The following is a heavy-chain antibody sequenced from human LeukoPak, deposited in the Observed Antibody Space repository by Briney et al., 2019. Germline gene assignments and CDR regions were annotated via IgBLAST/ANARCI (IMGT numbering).Heavy chain of an antibody. Sequence: GGSLRLSCAASGFTFSSYAMHWVRQTPGKGLEYVSAISSNGGSTYYANSVKGRFTISRDNSKNTLYLQMGSLGAEDMAVYYCARDRQRGGITIFGVALDYWGQGTLVTVSS. CDR1: GFTFSSYA. V-gene: IGHV3-64*01. CDR3: ARDRQRGGITIFGVALDY. D-gene: IGHD3-3*01. CDR2: ISSNGGST. J-gene: IGHJ4*02.